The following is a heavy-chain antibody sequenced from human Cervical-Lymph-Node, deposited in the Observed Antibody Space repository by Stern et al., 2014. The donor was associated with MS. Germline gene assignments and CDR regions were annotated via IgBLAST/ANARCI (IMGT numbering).Heavy chain of an antibody. V-gene: IGHV3-30*03. J-gene: IGHJ4*02. CDR2: ISYDGNHK. CDR1: GFTFSSYG. D-gene: IGHD2-8*01. Sequence: VQLVESGGAVVQPGRSLRLSCAASGFTFSSYGMHWVRQAPGQGLECGTVISYDGNHKSYAASVKGRFTISRDNSKNTLHLQMNSVTPDDTAIYYCARDYEDTSMLFDHWGQGTLVTVSS. CDR3: ARDYEDTSMLFDH.